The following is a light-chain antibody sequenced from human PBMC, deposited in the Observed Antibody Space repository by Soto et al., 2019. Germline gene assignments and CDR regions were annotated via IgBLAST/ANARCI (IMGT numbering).Light chain of an antibody. CDR1: NTDVGAYKY. V-gene: IGLV2-14*01. CDR3: SSYSSSSTRPVV. CDR2: EVS. Sequence: QSVLTQPASVFGSPGQSITISCTGTNTDVGAYKYVSWYQHHPGKAPKLMVYEVSNRPSGVSNRFSGSKSGNMASLTISGLQAEDEADYYCSSYSSSSTRPVVLGGGTKLTVL. J-gene: IGLJ2*01.